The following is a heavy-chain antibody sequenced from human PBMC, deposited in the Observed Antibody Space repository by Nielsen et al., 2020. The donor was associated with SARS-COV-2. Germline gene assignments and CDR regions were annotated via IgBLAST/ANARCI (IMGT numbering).Heavy chain of an antibody. CDR2: IKQDGSEK. CDR1: GFTFSSYW. D-gene: IGHD4-17*01. CDR3: ARGPYIGDYVESFDI. V-gene: IGHV3-7*03. Sequence: GESLKISCAASGFTFSSYWMSWVRQAPGKGLEWVANIKQDGSEKYYVDSVKGRFTISRDNAKNSLYLQMNSLRAEDTAVYYCARGPYIGDYVESFDIWGQGTLVTVSS. J-gene: IGHJ3*02.